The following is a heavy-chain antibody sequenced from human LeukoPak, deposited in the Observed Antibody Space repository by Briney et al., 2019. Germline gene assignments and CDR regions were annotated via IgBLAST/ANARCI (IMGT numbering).Heavy chain of an antibody. V-gene: IGHV1-2*02. CDR3: ARVGYYDSSGYSFDY. J-gene: IGHJ4*02. CDR2: VNPNSGGT. Sequence: GASVKVSCKASGYTFTGYYMHWVRQAPGQGLEWMGWVNPNSGGTNYAQKFQGRVTMTRDTSISTAYMELSRLRSDDTAVYYCARVGYYDSSGYSFDYWGQGTLATVSS. D-gene: IGHD3-22*01. CDR1: GYTFTGYY.